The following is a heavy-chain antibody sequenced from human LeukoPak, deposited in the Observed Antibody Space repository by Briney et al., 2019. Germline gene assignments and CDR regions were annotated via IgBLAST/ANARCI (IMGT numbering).Heavy chain of an antibody. J-gene: IGHJ4*02. Sequence: PGGSLRLSCAASGFTFSSYGMHWVRQAPGKGLEWVAVISYDGSNKYYADSVKGRFTISRDNSKNTLYLQMNSLRAEDTAVYYCAKDRHYRSYDSSGYYGALDYWGQGTLVTVSS. CDR2: ISYDGSNK. D-gene: IGHD3-22*01. CDR1: GFTFSSYG. V-gene: IGHV3-30*18. CDR3: AKDRHYRSYDSSGYYGALDY.